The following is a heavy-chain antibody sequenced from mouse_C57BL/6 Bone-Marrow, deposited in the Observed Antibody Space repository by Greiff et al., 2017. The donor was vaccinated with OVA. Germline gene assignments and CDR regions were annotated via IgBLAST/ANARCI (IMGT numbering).Heavy chain of an antibody. CDR1: GYTFTSYW. CDR3: ATYGNYVRYWYFDV. J-gene: IGHJ1*03. D-gene: IGHD2-1*01. CDR2: IYPGSGST. Sequence: VQLQQPGAELVKPGASVKMSCKASGYTFTSYWITWVKQRPGQGLEWIGDIYPGSGSTNYNEKFKSKATLTVDTSSSTAYMQLSSLTSEDSAVYYCATYGNYVRYWYFDVWGTGTTGTVSS. V-gene: IGHV1-55*01.